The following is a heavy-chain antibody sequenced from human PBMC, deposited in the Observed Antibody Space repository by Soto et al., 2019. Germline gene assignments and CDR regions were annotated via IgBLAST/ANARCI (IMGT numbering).Heavy chain of an antibody. CDR2: IYNSGST. Sequence: QVQLQESGPGLVKSSETLSLTCTVSGGSVSSGSYYWSWIRQPPGKGLEWIGYIYNSGSTNYNPSLKSRVTRSLDTSKNQCSLRLSSVTAADTAMYYCAGGDYSYSYIFDHWGQGILVTVSS. CDR3: AGGDYSYSYIFDH. CDR1: GGSVSSGSYY. D-gene: IGHD5-18*01. J-gene: IGHJ4*02. V-gene: IGHV4-61*01.